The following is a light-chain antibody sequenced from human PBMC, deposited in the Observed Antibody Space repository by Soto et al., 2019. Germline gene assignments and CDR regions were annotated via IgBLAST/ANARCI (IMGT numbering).Light chain of an antibody. CDR3: QQHISWPLT. CDR1: QSVSSN. J-gene: IGKJ4*01. V-gene: IGKV3D-15*01. Sequence: EIVMTQSPATLSVSPGARAALSCRASQSVSSNLAWYQQKPGQAPRLLIYNASTRATGIPASFSGSGSGTDFTLTISNLEPEDFAVYYGQQHISWPLTFGGGTKVDIK. CDR2: NAS.